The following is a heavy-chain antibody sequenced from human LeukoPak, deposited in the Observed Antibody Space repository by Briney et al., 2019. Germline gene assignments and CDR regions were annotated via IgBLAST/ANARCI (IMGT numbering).Heavy chain of an antibody. CDR1: GFTFSSYS. CDR3: ATYVTTGGYYYYMDA. CDR2: ISSSSSYI. J-gene: IGHJ6*03. D-gene: IGHD4-17*01. V-gene: IGHV3-21*01. Sequence: GSLRLSCAASGFTFSSYSMNWVRQAPGKGLEWVSSISSSSSYIYYADSVKGRFTVSRDNAKNSLYLQMNSLRAEDTAVYYCATYVTTGGYYYYMDAWGKGTTVTVSS.